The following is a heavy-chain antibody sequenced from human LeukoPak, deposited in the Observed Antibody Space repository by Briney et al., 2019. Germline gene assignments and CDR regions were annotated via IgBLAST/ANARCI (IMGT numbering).Heavy chain of an antibody. CDR2: IYTSGST. J-gene: IGHJ4*02. CDR1: GGSISSGSYY. V-gene: IGHV4-61*02. Sequence: SQTLSLTCTVSGGSISSGSYYWSWIRQPAGKGLEWIGRIYTSGSTNYNPSLKSRVTISVDTSKNQFSLKLSSVTAAGTAVYYCARAGAVAGWVLDYWGQGTLVTVSS. D-gene: IGHD6-19*01. CDR3: ARAGAVAGWVLDY.